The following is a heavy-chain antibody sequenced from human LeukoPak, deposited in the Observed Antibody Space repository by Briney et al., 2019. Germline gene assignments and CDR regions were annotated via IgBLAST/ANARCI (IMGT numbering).Heavy chain of an antibody. Sequence: PSQTLSLTCTVSGGSFGRGDYYWSWVRQSPVKGLEWIGYIHNTGTAYYNPSLKSRVTVSMDRSRNQFSLKVTSMTAADTAVYYCARVPGYSSSWSYYYYGMDVWGQGTTVTVSS. CDR2: IHNTGTA. CDR3: ARVPGYSSSWSYYYYGMDV. CDR1: GGSFGRGDYY. D-gene: IGHD6-13*01. J-gene: IGHJ6*02. V-gene: IGHV4-30-4*08.